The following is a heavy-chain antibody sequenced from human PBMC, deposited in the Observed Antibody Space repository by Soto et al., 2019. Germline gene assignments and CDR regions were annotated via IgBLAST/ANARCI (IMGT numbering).Heavy chain of an antibody. CDR3: ARDLDDSSGYYQPPGDY. J-gene: IGHJ4*02. D-gene: IGHD3-22*01. CDR2: IWYDGSNK. V-gene: IGHV3-33*01. Sequence: QVQLVESGGGVVQPGRSLRLSCAASGFTFSSYGMHWVRQAPGKGLEWVAVIWYDGSNKYYADSVKGRFTISRDNSKTTLYLQMNSLRAEDTAVYYCARDLDDSSGYYQPPGDYWGQGTLVTVSS. CDR1: GFTFSSYG.